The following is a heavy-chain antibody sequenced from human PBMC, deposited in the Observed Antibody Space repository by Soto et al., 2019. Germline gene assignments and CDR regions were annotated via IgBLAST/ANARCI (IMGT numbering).Heavy chain of an antibody. D-gene: IGHD6-19*01. CDR1: GYPFTSYG. V-gene: IGHV1-18*01. Sequence: ASVKVSCKASGYPFTSYGIGWVRQAPGQGLEWMGWISADIGNTNYAQKFQGRVTMTTDKSTSTVYMELRSLRSEDTAVYYCARDGSSGWYGGNWFGPWGQGTLVTVSS. CDR2: ISADIGNT. J-gene: IGHJ5*02. CDR3: ARDGSSGWYGGNWFGP.